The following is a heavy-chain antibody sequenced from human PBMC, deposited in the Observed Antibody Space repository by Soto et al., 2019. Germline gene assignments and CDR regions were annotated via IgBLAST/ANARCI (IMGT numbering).Heavy chain of an antibody. V-gene: IGHV4-34*01. J-gene: IGHJ4*02. CDR2: INHSGST. Sequence: PSETLSLTCAVYGGSFSGYYWSWIRQPPGKGLEWIGEINHSGSTNYNPSLKSRVTISVDTSKNQFSLKLSSVTAADTAVYYCARGPLGIYYGDYYLDYWGQGTLVTVSS. CDR1: GGSFSGYY. D-gene: IGHD4-17*01. CDR3: ARGPLGIYYGDYYLDY.